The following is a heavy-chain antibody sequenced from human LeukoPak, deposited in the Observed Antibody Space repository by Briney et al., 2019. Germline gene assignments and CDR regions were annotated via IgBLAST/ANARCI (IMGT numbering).Heavy chain of an antibody. D-gene: IGHD6-19*01. J-gene: IGHJ4*02. CDR1: GFAFSTYW. CDR2: INPEGAST. V-gene: IGHV3-74*01. Sequence: GGSLRLSCTASGFAFSTYWMFWVRQAPGKGLVWVSQINPEGASTTYGDPAKGRFTASRDNAKNALHLQMNSLRVDDTAVHYCVRGTAITAGIDFWGQGTLVTVSS. CDR3: VRGTAITAGIDF.